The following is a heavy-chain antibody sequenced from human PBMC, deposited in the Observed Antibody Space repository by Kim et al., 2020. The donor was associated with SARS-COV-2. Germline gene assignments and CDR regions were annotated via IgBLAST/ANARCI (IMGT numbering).Heavy chain of an antibody. CDR3: ARDDNQGGFDY. CDR2: VYWTGHT. CDR1: GDSAIDYH. Sequence: SETLSLTCAVSGDSAIDYHWTWIRQIPGKGLEWIGYVYWTGHTNYNPSLTGRLTMSVDTSKRQFSLQLTSVTAADTAVYFCARDDNQGGFDYWGQGALVTVSS. V-gene: IGHV4-59*02. D-gene: IGHD1-26*01. J-gene: IGHJ4*02.